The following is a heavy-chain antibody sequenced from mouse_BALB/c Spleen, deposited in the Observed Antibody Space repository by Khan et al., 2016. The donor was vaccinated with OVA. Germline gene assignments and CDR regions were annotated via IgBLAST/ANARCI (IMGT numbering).Heavy chain of an antibody. CDR3: ARVGYNGTMDC. J-gene: IGHJ4*01. V-gene: IGHV9-3-1*01. Sequence: QIQLVQSGPELKKPGETVQISCKASGFTFTNYGMNWVKQAPGKGLKWMGWINTYTGEPTFADDFKGRFAFSLETSASTAYLQIKSLKNEDTATYFCARVGYNGTMDCWGQGTSVTVSS. CDR2: INTYTGEP. CDR1: GFTFTNYG. D-gene: IGHD2-14*01.